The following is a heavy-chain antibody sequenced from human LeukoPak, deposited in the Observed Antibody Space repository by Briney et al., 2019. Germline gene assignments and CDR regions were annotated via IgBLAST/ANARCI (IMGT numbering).Heavy chain of an antibody. Sequence: SETLSLTCAVYGGSFSGYYWSWIRQPPVKGLEWIGEINHSGSTNYNPSLKSRVTISVDTSKNQFSLKLSSVTAADTAVYYCARFGGIAVARGSDDYWGQGTLVTVSS. CDR1: GGSFSGYY. D-gene: IGHD6-19*01. CDR2: INHSGST. J-gene: IGHJ4*02. CDR3: ARFGGIAVARGSDDY. V-gene: IGHV4-34*01.